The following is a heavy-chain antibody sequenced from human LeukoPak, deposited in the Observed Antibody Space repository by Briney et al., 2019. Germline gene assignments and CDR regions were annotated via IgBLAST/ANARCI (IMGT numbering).Heavy chain of an antibody. CDR1: GYTLTELS. D-gene: IGHD2-15*01. CDR3: VTDPVGYCSSDSCYSVDY. CDR2: FDPEDGET. Sequence: APVKVSCKVFGYTLTELSMHWVRQPPGKGLEWMGGFDPEDGETIYAQKFQGRVSMTEDTSADTAYMELSSLRSEDTAVYYCVTDPVGYCSSDSCYSVDYWGQGTLVTVSS. J-gene: IGHJ4*02. V-gene: IGHV1-24*01.